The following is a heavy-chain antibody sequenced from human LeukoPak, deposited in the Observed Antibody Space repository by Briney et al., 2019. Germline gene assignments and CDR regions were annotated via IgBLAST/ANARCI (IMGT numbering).Heavy chain of an antibody. CDR3: AREVVVVPAKRFDP. D-gene: IGHD2-2*01. CDR2: ISSSSSYI. Sequence: GGSLRLSCAASGFTFSSYSMNWVRQPPGKGLEWVSSISSSSSYIYYADSVKGRSTISRDNAKNSLYLQMNSLRAEDTAVYYCAREVVVVPAKRFDPWGQGTLVTVSS. J-gene: IGHJ5*02. CDR1: GFTFSSYS. V-gene: IGHV3-21*01.